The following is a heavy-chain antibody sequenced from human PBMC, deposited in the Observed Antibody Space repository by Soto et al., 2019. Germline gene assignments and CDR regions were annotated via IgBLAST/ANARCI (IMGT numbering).Heavy chain of an antibody. CDR3: AADYLRHNSLNGYYYSYGMDV. J-gene: IGHJ6*02. CDR2: IGSNGADK. D-gene: IGHD4-17*01. CDR1: GITFSTYA. Sequence: GGSLRLSCAASGITFSTYAMSWVRRAPGKGLEWVSTIGSNGADKQYADFVKGRFTVSRDSSKSTLSLQMNSLRAEDTAVYYCAADYLRHNSLNGYYYSYGMDVWGQGTKVTVYS. V-gene: IGHV3-23*01.